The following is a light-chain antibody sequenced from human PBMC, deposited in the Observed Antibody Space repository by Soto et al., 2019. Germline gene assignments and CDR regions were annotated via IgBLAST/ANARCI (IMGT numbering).Light chain of an antibody. CDR2: DAS. CDR3: HHYNLYSLT. Sequence: DIQMTQSPSTLSASVGDRVTITGRASQSISSWLAWYQQKPGKAPKLLIYDASSLESGVPSRFSCSGSDTEFTLTITNLQPDDFATYHSHHYNLYSLTFGGGTKVEIK. CDR1: QSISSW. J-gene: IGKJ4*01. V-gene: IGKV1-5*01.